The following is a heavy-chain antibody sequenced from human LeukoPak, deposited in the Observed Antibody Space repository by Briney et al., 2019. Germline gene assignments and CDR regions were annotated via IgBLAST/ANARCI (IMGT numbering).Heavy chain of an antibody. V-gene: IGHV4-59*01. CDR2: SYHRGST. D-gene: IGHD1-1*01. J-gene: IGHJ4*02. Sequence: SETLSLTCTVSGGSISSYYWSWIRQPPGKGLEWIGWSYHRGSTSYNPSLKSRVAISVDTSKNQFSLRLSSVTAADTAVYYCARDRELGYWGQGTLVTVSS. CDR3: ARDRELGY. CDR1: GGSISSYY.